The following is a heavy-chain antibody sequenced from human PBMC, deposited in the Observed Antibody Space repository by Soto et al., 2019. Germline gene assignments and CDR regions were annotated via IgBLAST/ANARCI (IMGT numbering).Heavy chain of an antibody. CDR2: IIPIFGTA. D-gene: IGHD3-22*01. Sequence: QVQLVQSGAEVKNPGSSVKVSCKASGGTFSSYGVSWVRQAPGQGLEWMGGIIPIFGTANYAQNLQDRVTITADESTSTAYMDLSSLRSEDTDVYYCAGGYYHDSSGPSYYYYYGMDVWGQGTTVTVSS. CDR3: AGGYYHDSSGPSYYYYYGMDV. J-gene: IGHJ6*02. CDR1: GGTFSSYG. V-gene: IGHV1-69*01.